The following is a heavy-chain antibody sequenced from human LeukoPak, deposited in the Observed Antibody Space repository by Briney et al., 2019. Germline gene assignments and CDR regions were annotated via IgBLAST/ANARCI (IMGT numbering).Heavy chain of an antibody. Sequence: ESSPALVKRSQTLPLNCTFSEFSLSTSGMCVSWIRQPPGKALERLARIDWDDDKYYITSLETRLTISKDTSKNQVVLTMTDMDPVDTATYYCARTHETGDRTLYYFDYWGQGTLVTLSS. CDR3: ARTHETGDRTLYYFDY. CDR2: IDWDDDK. D-gene: IGHD7-27*01. V-gene: IGHV2-70*11. J-gene: IGHJ4*02. CDR1: EFSLSTSGMC.